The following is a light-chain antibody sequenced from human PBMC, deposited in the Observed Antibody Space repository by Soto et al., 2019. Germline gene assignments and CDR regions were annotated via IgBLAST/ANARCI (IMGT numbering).Light chain of an antibody. CDR2: EGS. V-gene: IGLV2-23*01. Sequence: QPVLTQPAFVSGSPGQSITISCTGTSSDVGSYNIVSWYQQHPGKAPKLMIYEGSKRPSGVSNRFSGSKSGNTASLTISGLQAEDEADYYCCSYAGSSTLVVFGGGTKVTVL. CDR3: CSYAGSSTLVV. J-gene: IGLJ2*01. CDR1: SSDVGSYNI.